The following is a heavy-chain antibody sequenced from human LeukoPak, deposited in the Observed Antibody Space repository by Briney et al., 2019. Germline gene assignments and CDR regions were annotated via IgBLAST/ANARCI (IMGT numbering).Heavy chain of an antibody. Sequence: PSETLSLTCTVSGGSISSYYWSWIRQPPGKGLEWIGYIYYRGSTNYNSSLKSRVTISVDTSKNQFSLKLSSVTAADTAVYYCARDRGGRDAFDIWGQGTMVTVSS. V-gene: IGHV4-59*01. CDR3: ARDRGGRDAFDI. D-gene: IGHD3-10*01. CDR1: GGSISSYY. CDR2: IYYRGST. J-gene: IGHJ3*02.